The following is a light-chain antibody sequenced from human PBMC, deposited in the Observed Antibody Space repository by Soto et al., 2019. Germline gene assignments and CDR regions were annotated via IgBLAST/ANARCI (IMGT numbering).Light chain of an antibody. CDR2: DVS. CDR3: SSYTSSSTPLYV. CDR1: SSDVGGYNY. Sequence: QSVLTQPASVSGSPGQSITISCTGTSSDVGGYNYVSLYQQHPGKAPKFMIYDVSNRPSGFSNRFSGSKSGNTASLTISGLQAEDEADYYCSSYTSSSTPLYVFGTGTKVTVL. J-gene: IGLJ1*01. V-gene: IGLV2-14*01.